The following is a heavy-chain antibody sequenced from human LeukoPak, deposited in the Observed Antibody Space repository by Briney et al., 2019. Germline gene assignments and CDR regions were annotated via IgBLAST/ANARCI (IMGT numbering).Heavy chain of an antibody. CDR3: ARHSSPGYSSSWYDY. Sequence: SETLSLTCTVSGGSISSYYWSWIRQPPGKGPEWIGYIYYSGSTNYNPSLKSRVTISVDTSKNQFSLKLSSVTAADTAVYYCARHSSPGYSSSWYDYWGQGTLVTVSS. CDR1: GGSISSYY. V-gene: IGHV4-59*08. CDR2: IYYSGST. J-gene: IGHJ4*02. D-gene: IGHD6-13*01.